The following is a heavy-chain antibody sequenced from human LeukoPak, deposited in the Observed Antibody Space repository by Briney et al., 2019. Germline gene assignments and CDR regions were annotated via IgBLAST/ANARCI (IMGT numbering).Heavy chain of an antibody. Sequence: GRSLRLSCAASGFTFSSYGMHWVRQAPGKGLEWVAVIWYDGSNKYYADSVKGRFTISRDNSKNTLYLQMNSLRAEDTAVYYCARDGYCSSTSCYKGDYYYYGMDVWGQGTTVTASS. V-gene: IGHV3-33*01. CDR1: GFTFSSYG. CDR3: ARDGYCSSTSCYKGDYYYYGMDV. J-gene: IGHJ6*02. D-gene: IGHD2-2*02. CDR2: IWYDGSNK.